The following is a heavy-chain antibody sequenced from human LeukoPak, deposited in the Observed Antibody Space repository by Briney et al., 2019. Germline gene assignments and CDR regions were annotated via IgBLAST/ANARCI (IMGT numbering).Heavy chain of an antibody. CDR3: AKAQGGSGWYEGDWFDP. V-gene: IGHV3-23*01. CDR2: ISGGGGST. Sequence: QPGGSLTLSCAASAFTFSSNAMSWVRPAPGKVLEWVSAISGGGGSTYYADSVKGRFTISRDNSKNTLYLQMNSLRAEDTAVYYCAKAQGGSGWYEGDWFDPWGQGTLVTVSS. J-gene: IGHJ5*02. D-gene: IGHD6-19*01. CDR1: AFTFSSNA.